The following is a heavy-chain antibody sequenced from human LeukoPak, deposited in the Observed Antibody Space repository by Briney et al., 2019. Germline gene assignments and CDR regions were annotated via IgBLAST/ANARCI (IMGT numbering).Heavy chain of an antibody. D-gene: IGHD4-17*01. Sequence: GGSLRLSCAASGFTFSSYGMHWVRQAPGKGLEWVAVIWYDGSNKYYADSVKGRFTISRDNSKNTLYLQMNSLRAEDTAVYYCARARTTVTTYPYYYYGMDVWGQGTTVTVSS. V-gene: IGHV3-33*01. CDR3: ARARTTVTTYPYYYYGMDV. CDR1: GFTFSSYG. CDR2: IWYDGSNK. J-gene: IGHJ6*02.